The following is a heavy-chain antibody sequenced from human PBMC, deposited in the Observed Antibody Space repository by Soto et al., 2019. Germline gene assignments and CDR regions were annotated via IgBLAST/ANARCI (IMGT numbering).Heavy chain of an antibody. CDR1: GDSVSSNSAA. CDR3: AREGAWIQHWCSPFDY. Sequence: SQTLSLTCAISGDSVSSNSAAWSWIRLSPSRGLEWLGRTHYRSKWYNDYAVSVKSRITISPDTSKNQFTLQLNSVTPDDTAVYYCAREGAWIQHWCSPFDYWGQGTLVPVS. D-gene: IGHD5-18*01. CDR2: THYRSKWYN. V-gene: IGHV6-1*01. J-gene: IGHJ4*02.